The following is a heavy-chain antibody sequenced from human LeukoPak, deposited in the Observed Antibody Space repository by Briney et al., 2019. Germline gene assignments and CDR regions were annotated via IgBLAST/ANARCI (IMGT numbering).Heavy chain of an antibody. V-gene: IGHV1-46*01. CDR2: ISPSSGST. Sequence: ASVKVSCKASGYSFISYFIHWVRQAPGQGLEWMGIISPSSGSTTYAQKFQGRVTMTRETSTSTVYMEVSSLRSEDTAVYYCARGWGSFDYWGQGNLVTVSS. J-gene: IGHJ4*02. CDR3: ARGWGSFDY. D-gene: IGHD3-16*01. CDR1: GYSFISYF.